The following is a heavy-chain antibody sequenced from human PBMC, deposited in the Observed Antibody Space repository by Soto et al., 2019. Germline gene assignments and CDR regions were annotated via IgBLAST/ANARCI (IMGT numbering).Heavy chain of an antibody. V-gene: IGHV3-23*01. CDR1: GFTFSSVA. CDR3: AKDRWGSRRPWNAWFDT. Sequence: EMQLLESGGGLVQPGGSLRLSCAASGFTFSSVAMSCVRQAPGKGLEWVSSISGNAANTYYADSVRGRFTISRDSSKNTLYLQMNSLRAEDTAIYYCAKDRWGSRRPWNAWFDTSGQGTLVTVSS. CDR2: ISGNAANT. D-gene: IGHD1-1*01. J-gene: IGHJ5*02.